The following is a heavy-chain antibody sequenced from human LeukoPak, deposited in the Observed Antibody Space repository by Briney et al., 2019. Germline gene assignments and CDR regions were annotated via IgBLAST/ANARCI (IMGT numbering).Heavy chain of an antibody. CDR2: IYTSGSA. Sequence: PSETLSLTCTVSGGSTSSYYWSWIRQPAGKGLEWIGRIYTSGSANYNPSLKSRVTMSVDTSKNQFSLKLSSVTAADTAVYYCARDQGVVVPAAIYWFDPWGQGTLVTVSS. D-gene: IGHD2-2*01. J-gene: IGHJ5*02. V-gene: IGHV4-4*07. CDR1: GGSTSSYY. CDR3: ARDQGVVVPAAIYWFDP.